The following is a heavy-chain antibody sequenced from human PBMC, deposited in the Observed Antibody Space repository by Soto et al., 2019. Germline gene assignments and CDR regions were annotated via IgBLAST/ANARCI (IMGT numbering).Heavy chain of an antibody. Sequence: QVQLQETGPGLVKPSQTLSLTCTVSGGSISSGGYYWSWIRQHPGKGLEWIGYIYYSGSTYYNPSLKSRVTVSVDTSRNQFSLKLSSVTAADTAVYYCARGGRRSPGMDVWGQGTTVTVSS. CDR1: GGSISSGGYY. V-gene: IGHV4-31*03. CDR3: ARGGRRSPGMDV. J-gene: IGHJ6*02. CDR2: IYYSGST.